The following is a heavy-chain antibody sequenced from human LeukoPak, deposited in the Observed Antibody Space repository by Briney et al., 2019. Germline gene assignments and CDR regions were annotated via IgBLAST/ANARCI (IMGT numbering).Heavy chain of an antibody. CDR1: GGTFSSYA. Sequence: ASVKVSCKASGGTFSSYAISWVRQAPGQGLEWMGGIIPIFGTANYAQKFQGRVTITADESTSTAYMELSSLRSEDTAVYYCARDFHYYDSSGSQEFQHWGQGTLVTVSS. V-gene: IGHV1-69*13. CDR3: ARDFHYYDSSGSQEFQH. D-gene: IGHD3-22*01. CDR2: IIPIFGTA. J-gene: IGHJ1*01.